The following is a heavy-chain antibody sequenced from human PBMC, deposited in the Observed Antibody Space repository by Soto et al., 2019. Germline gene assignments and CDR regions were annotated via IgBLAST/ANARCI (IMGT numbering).Heavy chain of an antibody. J-gene: IGHJ4*02. V-gene: IGHV1-69*08. Sequence: QVQLVQSGAEVKKPGSSVKVSCKASGGTFSTYTITWVRQAPGQGLEWMGRIIPVFGTTNYVQKFQGRVTITADTSTSPAYMELSSLRSEDTAIYYCARDFQGCISAACSSPSDYWGQGTLVTVSS. CDR3: ARDFQGCISAACSSPSDY. CDR1: GGTFSTYT. CDR2: IIPVFGTT. D-gene: IGHD3-3*02.